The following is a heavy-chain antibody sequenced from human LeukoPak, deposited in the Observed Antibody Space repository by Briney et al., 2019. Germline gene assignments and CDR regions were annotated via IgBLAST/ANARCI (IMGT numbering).Heavy chain of an antibody. Sequence: ASVKVSCKASGYTFTSYGISWVRHAPGQGLEWMGWISAYNGNTNYAQKLQGRVTMTTHTSTSTAYMELRSLRADDTAVYYCARDEERLRGFYSHNWFDPWGQGTLVTVSS. CDR3: ARDEERLRGFYSHNWFDP. D-gene: IGHD1-26*01. CDR1: GYTFTSYG. J-gene: IGHJ5*02. V-gene: IGHV1-18*01. CDR2: ISAYNGNT.